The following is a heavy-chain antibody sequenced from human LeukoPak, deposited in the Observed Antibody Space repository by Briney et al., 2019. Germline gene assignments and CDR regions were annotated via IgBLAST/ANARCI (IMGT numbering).Heavy chain of an antibody. CDR3: ARGHVSAFDI. CDR2: ISYDGSNK. D-gene: IGHD3-16*01. CDR1: GFTLSSYA. J-gene: IGHJ3*02. V-gene: IGHV3-30-3*01. Sequence: GGSLRLSCAASGFTLSSYAMHWVRQAPGKGLEWVAVISYDGSNKYYADSVKGRFTISRDNSKNTLYLQMNSLRAEDTAVYYCARGHVSAFDIWGQGTMVTVSS.